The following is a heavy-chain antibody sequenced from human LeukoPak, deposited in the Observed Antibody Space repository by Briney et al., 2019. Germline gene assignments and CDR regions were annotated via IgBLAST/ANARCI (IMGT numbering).Heavy chain of an antibody. CDR3: ARGGDFWSGYYGFRGYYYGMDV. CDR2: ISSSSSYI. D-gene: IGHD3-3*01. Sequence: PGGSLRLSCAASGFTFSKYAMSWVRQAPGKGLEWVSSISSSSSYIYYADSVKGRFTISRDNAKNSLYLQMNSLRAEDTAVYYCARGGDFWSGYYGFRGYYYGMDVWGQGTTVTVSS. CDR1: GFTFSKYA. V-gene: IGHV3-21*01. J-gene: IGHJ6*02.